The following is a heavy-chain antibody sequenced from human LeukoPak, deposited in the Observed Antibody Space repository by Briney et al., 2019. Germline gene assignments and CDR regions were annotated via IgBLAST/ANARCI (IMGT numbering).Heavy chain of an antibody. CDR2: LNSDGSSI. Sequence: GGSLRLSCEASGFTFSTYWMHWVRQGPGEGLVWVSRLNSDGSSIRYADSVKGRFTISRDNAKNTLSLQMNSLRAEDTAVYYCARSHYYDGSDFYYYYGLDVWGQGTTVTVSS. D-gene: IGHD3-22*01. CDR3: ARSHYYDGSDFYYYYGLDV. V-gene: IGHV3-74*01. J-gene: IGHJ6*02. CDR1: GFTFSTYW.